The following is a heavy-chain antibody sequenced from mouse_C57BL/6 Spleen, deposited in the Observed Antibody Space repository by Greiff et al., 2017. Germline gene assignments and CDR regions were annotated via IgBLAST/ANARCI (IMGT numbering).Heavy chain of an antibody. CDR1: GYTFTDYE. V-gene: IGHV1-15*01. D-gene: IGHD1-1*02. J-gene: IGHJ2*01. CDR3: TGGGYYGNY. CDR2: IDPETGGT. Sequence: QVQLQQSGAELVRPGASVTLSCKASGYTFTDYEMHWVKQTPVHGLEWIGAIDPETGGTAYNQKFKGKAILTADKSSSTAYMELRSLTSEDSAVYYCTGGGYYGNYWGQGTTLTVSS.